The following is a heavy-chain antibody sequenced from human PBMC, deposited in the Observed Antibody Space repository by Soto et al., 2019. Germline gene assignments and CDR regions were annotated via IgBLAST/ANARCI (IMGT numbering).Heavy chain of an antibody. CDR2: IYYSGST. CDR1: GGSISSYY. Sequence: SETLSLTCTVSGGSISSYYWSWIRQPPGKGLEWIGYIYYSGSTNYNPSLKSRVTISVDTSKNQFYLKLSSVTAADTAVYYCARGERYMLLGRGSWYFDLWGRGTLVTVSS. D-gene: IGHD2-21*01. CDR3: ARGERYMLLGRGSWYFDL. J-gene: IGHJ2*01. V-gene: IGHV4-59*01.